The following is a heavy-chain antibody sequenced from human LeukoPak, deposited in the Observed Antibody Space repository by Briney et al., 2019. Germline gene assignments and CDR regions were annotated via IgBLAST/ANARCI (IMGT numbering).Heavy chain of an antibody. V-gene: IGHV4-34*01. D-gene: IGHD3-3*01. Sequence: KPSETLSLTCAVYGGSFSGYYWSWIRQPPGKGLEWIGEINHSGSTNYNPSLKSRVTMSVDTSKNQFSLKLSSVTAADTAVYYCAMRSYDFWSGYYTIDYWGQGTLVTVSS. J-gene: IGHJ4*02. CDR2: INHSGST. CDR1: GGSFSGYY. CDR3: AMRSYDFWSGYYTIDY.